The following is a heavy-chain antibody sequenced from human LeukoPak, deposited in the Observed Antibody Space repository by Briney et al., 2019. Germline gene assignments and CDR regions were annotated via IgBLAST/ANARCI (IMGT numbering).Heavy chain of an antibody. CDR1: GGSISTSNYY. Sequence: PSGTLSLTCTVSGGSISTSNYYWGWIRQPPGKGLEWIGNIFYSGSTYYDPSLKSRVTISVDTSKNQFSLKLSSVTAADTAVYYCARRVGVGELIDYWGQGTLVTVSS. J-gene: IGHJ4*02. CDR3: ARRVGVGELIDY. D-gene: IGHD3-10*01. CDR2: IFYSGST. V-gene: IGHV4-39*01.